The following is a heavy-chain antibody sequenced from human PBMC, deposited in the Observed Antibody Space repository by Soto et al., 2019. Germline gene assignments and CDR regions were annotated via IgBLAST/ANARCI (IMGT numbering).Heavy chain of an antibody. J-gene: IGHJ6*02. Sequence: QVQLVQSGAEVKKPGSSVKVSCKASGGTFSSYAISWVRQAPGQGLEWMGGIIPIFGTANYALKFQGRVTITADESTSTAYMELSSLRSEDTAVYYCARVNYDFWSGYQELRYYYYGMDVWGQGTTVTVSS. CDR1: GGTFSSYA. CDR3: ARVNYDFWSGYQELRYYYYGMDV. D-gene: IGHD3-3*01. V-gene: IGHV1-69*01. CDR2: IIPIFGTA.